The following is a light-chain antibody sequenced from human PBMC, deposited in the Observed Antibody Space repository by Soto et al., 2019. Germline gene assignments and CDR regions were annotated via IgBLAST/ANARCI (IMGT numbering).Light chain of an antibody. Sequence: EIVMTQSPATLSVSPGEGDTLSCRASQSVSSNLTWYQQKPGQAPRLLIYGASTRATGVPARFSGSGSETEFTLTLSSLQSEDFAVYYCQQYNDWWTFGQGTKVEIK. V-gene: IGKV3-15*01. CDR3: QQYNDWWT. CDR2: GAS. J-gene: IGKJ1*01. CDR1: QSVSSN.